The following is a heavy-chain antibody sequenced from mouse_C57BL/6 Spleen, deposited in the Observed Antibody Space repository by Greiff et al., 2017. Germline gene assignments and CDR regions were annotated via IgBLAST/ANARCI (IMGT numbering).Heavy chain of an antibody. CDR1: GFTFSSYA. D-gene: IGHD2-4*01. CDR3: TREEYYYDYDPYYFDY. V-gene: IGHV5-9-1*02. J-gene: IGHJ2*01. CDR2: ISSGGDYI. Sequence: EVKVVESGEGLVKPGGSLKLSCAASGFTFSSYAMSWVRQTPEKRLEWVAYISSGGDYIYYADTVKGRFTISRDNARNTLYLQMSSLKSEDTAMYYCTREEYYYDYDPYYFDYWGQGTTLTVSS.